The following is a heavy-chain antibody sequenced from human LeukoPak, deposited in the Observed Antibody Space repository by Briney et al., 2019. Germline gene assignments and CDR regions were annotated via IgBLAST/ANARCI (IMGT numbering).Heavy chain of an antibody. V-gene: IGHV3-43*02. D-gene: IGHD5-12*01. J-gene: IGHJ3*02. Sequence: GGSLRLSCAASGFTFSNYGMHWVRQAPGQGLEWVSLITGDGGSAYYSDSVKGRFTLSRDNRKNSLFLQMNSLRPDDTAFYYCTKDKYGGNRPAFDIWGQGTMVTVSS. CDR2: ITGDGGSA. CDR3: TKDKYGGNRPAFDI. CDR1: GFTFSNYG.